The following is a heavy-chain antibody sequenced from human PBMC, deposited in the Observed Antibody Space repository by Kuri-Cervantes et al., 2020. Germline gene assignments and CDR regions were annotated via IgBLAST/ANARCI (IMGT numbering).Heavy chain of an antibody. D-gene: IGHD3-10*01. CDR1: GGSISSGGYY. Sequence: GSLRLSCTVSGGSISSGGYYWSWIRQPPGKGLEWIGEINRSGNTNYNPSLKSRVTISVDTSKIQISLKLSSVTAADTAVYYCARWGYGSGSHRGYDPWGHGILVTVSS. J-gene: IGHJ5*02. CDR2: INRSGNT. V-gene: IGHV4-39*07. CDR3: ARWGYGSGSHRGYDP.